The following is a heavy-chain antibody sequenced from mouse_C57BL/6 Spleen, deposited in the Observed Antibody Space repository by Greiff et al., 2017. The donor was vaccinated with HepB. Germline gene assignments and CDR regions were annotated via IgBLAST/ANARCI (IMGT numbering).Heavy chain of an antibody. CDR3: ALYSNYGDWYFDV. CDR1: GYTFTSYW. D-gene: IGHD2-5*01. V-gene: IGHV1-61*01. CDR2: IYPSDSET. J-gene: IGHJ1*03. Sequence: VQLQQSGAELVRPGSSVKLSCKASGYTFTSYWMDWVKQRPGQGLEWIGNIYPSDSETHYNQKFKDKATLTVDKSSSTAYMQLSSLTSEDSAVYYCALYSNYGDWYFDVWGTGTTVTGSS.